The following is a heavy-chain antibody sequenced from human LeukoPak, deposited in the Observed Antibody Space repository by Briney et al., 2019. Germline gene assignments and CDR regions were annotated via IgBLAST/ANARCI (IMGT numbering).Heavy chain of an antibody. D-gene: IGHD3-10*01. V-gene: IGHV3-66*02. CDR3: ARGEYYYYYYMDV. CDR2: FYSGGYT. J-gene: IGHJ6*03. Sequence: GGSMRLSSAASGFTVSSNYMSWIRQAPGNGLEWVSIFYSGGYTYYADSVKGRFTISRDNSKNTLYLQMNSLRAYDTAVYYCARGEYYYYYYMDVWGRGTTVTVSS. CDR1: GFTVSSNY.